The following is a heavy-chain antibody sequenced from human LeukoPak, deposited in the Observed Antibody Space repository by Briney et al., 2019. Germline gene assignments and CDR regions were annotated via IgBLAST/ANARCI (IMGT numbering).Heavy chain of an antibody. CDR1: GFVFTSFW. CDR2: IKEDGGEK. CDR3: ATSQTTSGRYGNAFDI. V-gene: IGHV3-7*01. J-gene: IGHJ3*02. D-gene: IGHD6-19*01. Sequence: GGSLRLSCVGSGFVFTSFWMSWVRQAPGKGPEWVANIKEDGGEKYYVDSVKGRFTISRDNAKNTLDLQMNNLRVEDTAVYYCATSQTTSGRYGNAFDIWGQGTTVTVSS.